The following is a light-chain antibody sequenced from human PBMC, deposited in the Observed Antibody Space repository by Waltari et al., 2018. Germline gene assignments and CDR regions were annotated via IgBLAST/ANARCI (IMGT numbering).Light chain of an antibody. J-gene: IGKJ4*01. Sequence: DIVMTQSPLSLPVTPGEPASIPSKSSRSLLHRIGYNYVDWYLQKPGQSPQLLISLGSNRASGVPDRFSGSGSGTDFTLKISRVEAEDVGVYYCMQALQSPLTFGGGTKVEIK. CDR1: RSLLHRIGYNY. CDR2: LGS. V-gene: IGKV2-28*01. CDR3: MQALQSPLT.